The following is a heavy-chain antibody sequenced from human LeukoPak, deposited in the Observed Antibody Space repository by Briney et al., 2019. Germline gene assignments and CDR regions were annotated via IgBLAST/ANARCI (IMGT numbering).Heavy chain of an antibody. J-gene: IGHJ4*02. CDR2: IYSGGST. CDR3: ARDQSSGSYV. D-gene: IGHD1-26*01. V-gene: IGHV3-66*01. CDR1: GFTFSSYS. Sequence: GGSLRLFCSGSGFTFSSYSMTWVRQAPGKGLEWVSVIYSGGSTYYADSVKGRFTISRDNSKNTLYLQMNSLRAEDTAVYYCARDQSSGSYVWGQGTLVTVSS.